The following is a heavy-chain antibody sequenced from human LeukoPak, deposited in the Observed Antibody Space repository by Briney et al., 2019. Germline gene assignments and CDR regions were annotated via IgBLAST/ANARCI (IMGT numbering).Heavy chain of an antibody. CDR2: IHYSGST. CDR1: GGSISSSSYY. CDR3: ARVYYSSSYDYWYFDL. V-gene: IGHV4-39*07. J-gene: IGHJ2*01. D-gene: IGHD6-13*01. Sequence: PSETLSLTCTVSGGSISSSSYYWGWIRQPPGKGLEWIGSIHYSGSTNYNPSLKSRVTISVDTSKNQFSLKLSSVTAADTAVYYCARVYYSSSYDYWYFDLWGRGTLVTVSS.